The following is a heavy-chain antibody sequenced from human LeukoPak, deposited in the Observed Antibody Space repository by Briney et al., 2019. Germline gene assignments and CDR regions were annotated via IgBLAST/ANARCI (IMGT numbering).Heavy chain of an antibody. CDR3: ATRGSGWYEGYFDY. J-gene: IGHJ4*02. CDR2: IYYSGST. V-gene: IGHV4-59*01. CDR1: GGSISSYY. Sequence: SETLSLTCTVSGGSISSYYWSWIRQPPGKGLEWIGYIYYSGSTNYNPSLKSRVTISVDTSKNQFSLKLSSVTAADTAVYYCATRGSGWYEGYFDYWGQGTLVTVS. D-gene: IGHD6-19*01.